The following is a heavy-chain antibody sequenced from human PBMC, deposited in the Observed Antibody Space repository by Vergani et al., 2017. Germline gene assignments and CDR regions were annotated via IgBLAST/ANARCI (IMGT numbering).Heavy chain of an antibody. V-gene: IGHV2-5*04. D-gene: IGHD1-7*01. CDR1: GFSLNTRGVS. Sequence: QITLKESGPTLVKPTQTLTLTCTFSGFSLNTRGVSVAWIRQPPGKALDWLALIYWNDDQHYSPSLNNRVTITKDTSKNQVVLTMTNMDYVDTGTYYCVYRKTECGTTGCFYPFDYYYYMDGWVKGTTVTVSS. CDR3: VYRKTECGTTGCFYPFDYYYYMDG. CDR2: IYWNDDQ. J-gene: IGHJ6*03.